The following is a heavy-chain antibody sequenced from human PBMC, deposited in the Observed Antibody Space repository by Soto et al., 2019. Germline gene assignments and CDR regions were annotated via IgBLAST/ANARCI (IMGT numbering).Heavy chain of an antibody. D-gene: IGHD3-3*01. CDR1: GGSISSYY. CDR2: IYYSGST. V-gene: IGHV4-59*01. CDR3: ARGVVPYDFWSGYYGIYYYGVDV. J-gene: IGHJ6*02. Sequence: PSETLSLTCTVSGGSISSYYWSWIRQPPGKGLEWIGYIYYSGSTNYNPSLKSRVTISVDTSKNQFSLKLSSVTAADTAVYYCARGVVPYDFWSGYYGIYYYGVDVWGQGTTVTVSS.